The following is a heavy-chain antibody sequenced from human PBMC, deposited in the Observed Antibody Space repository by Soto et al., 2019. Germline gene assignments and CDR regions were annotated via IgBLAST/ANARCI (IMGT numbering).Heavy chain of an antibody. CDR1: GGTFSSYT. CDR3: ARVIGGLYYFDY. CDR2: IIPILGIA. Sequence: GASVKVSCKASGGTFSSYTISWVRQAPGQGLEWMGRIIPILGIANYAQKFQGRVTITRDTSASTAYMELSSLRSEDTAVYYCARVIGGLYYFDYWGQGTLVTVSS. J-gene: IGHJ4*02. D-gene: IGHD3-16*02. V-gene: IGHV1-69*02.